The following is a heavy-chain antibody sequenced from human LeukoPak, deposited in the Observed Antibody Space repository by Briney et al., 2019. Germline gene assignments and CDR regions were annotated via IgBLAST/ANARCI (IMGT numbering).Heavy chain of an antibody. Sequence: SQTLSLTCTVSGGSISSGDYYWSWIRQPPGKGLEWIGYIYYSGSTYYNPSLKSRVTISVDTSKNQFSLKLSSVTAADTAVYYCARGISVTTTWFDPWGQGTLVTVSS. CDR2: IYYSGST. CDR1: GGSISSGDYY. J-gene: IGHJ5*02. CDR3: ARGISVTTTWFDP. D-gene: IGHD4-17*01. V-gene: IGHV4-30-4*01.